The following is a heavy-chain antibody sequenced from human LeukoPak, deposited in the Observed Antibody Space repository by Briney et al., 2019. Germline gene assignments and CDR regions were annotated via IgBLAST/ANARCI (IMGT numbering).Heavy chain of an antibody. V-gene: IGHV4-39*07. CDR2: INHSGST. D-gene: IGHD3-3*01. J-gene: IGHJ6*02. CDR3: ARGLTKNGWSGYCVSRPADYYYYYGMDV. Sequence: SGPTLVNPTQTLTLTCTFSGFSLSTSGMCVSWIRQPPGKGLEWIGEINHSGSTNYNPSLKSRVTISVDTSKNQFSLKLSSVTAADTAVYYCARGLTKNGWSGYCVSRPADYYYYYGMDVWGQGTTVTVSS. CDR1: GFSLSTSGM.